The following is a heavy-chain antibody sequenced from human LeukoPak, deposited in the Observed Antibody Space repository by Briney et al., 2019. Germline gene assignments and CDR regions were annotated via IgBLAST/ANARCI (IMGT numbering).Heavy chain of an antibody. CDR1: GGSFSGYY. D-gene: IGHD2-21*02. CDR2: INHSGST. Sequence: SETLSLTCAVYGGSFSGYYWSWIRQPPGKGLEWIGEINHSGSTNYNPSLKSRVTISVDTSKNQFSLKLSSVTAADTAVYYCAKGISPVRDVVVTAIAEFDYWGQGTLVTVSS. CDR3: AKGISPVRDVVVTAIAEFDY. V-gene: IGHV4-34*01. J-gene: IGHJ4*02.